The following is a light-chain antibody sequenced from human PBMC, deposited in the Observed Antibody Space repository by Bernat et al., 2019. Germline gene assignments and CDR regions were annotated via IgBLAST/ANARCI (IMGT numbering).Light chain of an antibody. J-gene: IGLJ3*02. V-gene: IGLV3-25*03. Sequence: SYELTQPPSVSVSPGQTARITCSGDALPKQYASWYQQKPGQAPVLGIYKDRERPSGIPERFSGSSSGTTVTLTISGVQAEDEADYYCQSADSSGTYWVFGGGTKLTVL. CDR3: QSADSSGTYWV. CDR1: ALPKQY. CDR2: KDR.